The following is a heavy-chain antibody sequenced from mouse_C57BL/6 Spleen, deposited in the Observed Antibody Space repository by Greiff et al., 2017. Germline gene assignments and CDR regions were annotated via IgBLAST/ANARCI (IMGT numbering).Heavy chain of an antibody. V-gene: IGHV10-1*01. CDR2: IRSKSNNYAT. D-gene: IGHD2-3*01. CDR1: GFSFNTYA. J-gene: IGHJ2*01. Sequence: GGGLVQPKGSLKLSCAASGFSFNTYAMNWVRQAPGKGLEWVARIRSKSNNYATYYADSVKDRFTISRDDSESMLYLQMNNLKTEDTAMYYCVRDYDGYYDYWGQGTTLTVSS. CDR3: VRDYDGYYDY.